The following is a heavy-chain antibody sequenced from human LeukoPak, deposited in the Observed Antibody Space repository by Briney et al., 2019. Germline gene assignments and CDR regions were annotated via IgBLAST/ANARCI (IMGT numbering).Heavy chain of an antibody. J-gene: IGHJ4*02. CDR2: ISGSGGST. D-gene: IGHD3-22*01. CDR3: AKEGYNYYDSSGYSYYFDY. V-gene: IGHV3-23*01. CDR1: GFTFRSYA. Sequence: GGSLRLSCAASGFTFRSYAMSWVRQAPGKGLEWVSAISGSGGSTYYADSVKGRFTISRDNSKNTLYLQMNSLRAEDTAVYYCAKEGYNYYDSSGYSYYFDYWGQGTLVTVSS.